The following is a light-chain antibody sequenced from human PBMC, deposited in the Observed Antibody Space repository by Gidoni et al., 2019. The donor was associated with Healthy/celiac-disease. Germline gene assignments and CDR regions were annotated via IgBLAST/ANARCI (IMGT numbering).Light chain of an antibody. V-gene: IGKV1-8*01. CDR1: QGISSY. J-gene: IGKJ1*01. CDR2: AAS. Sequence: IRITHSPSSFSASTGDRVTITCRASQGISSYLAWYQQKPGKAPKLLIYAASTLQSGVPSRFSGSGSGTDFTLTISCLQSEDFATYYCQQYYSYPLTFGQGTKVEIK. CDR3: QQYYSYPLT.